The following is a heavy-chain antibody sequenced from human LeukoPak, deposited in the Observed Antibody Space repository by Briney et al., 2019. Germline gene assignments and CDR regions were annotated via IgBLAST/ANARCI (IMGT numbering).Heavy chain of an antibody. V-gene: IGHV1-69*05. CDR3: ARDLIVVVTESYFDY. CDR1: GGTFSSYA. D-gene: IGHD3-22*01. CDR2: IIPIFGTA. Sequence: SVKVSCKASGGTFSSYAISWVRQAPGQGLEWMGRIIPIFGTANYAQKFQGRVTITMDESTSTAYMELSSLRSEDTAVYYCARDLIVVVTESYFDYWGQGTLVTVSS. J-gene: IGHJ4*02.